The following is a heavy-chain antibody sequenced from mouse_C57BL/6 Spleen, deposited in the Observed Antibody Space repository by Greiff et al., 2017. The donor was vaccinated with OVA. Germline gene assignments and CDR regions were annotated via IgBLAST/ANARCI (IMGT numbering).Heavy chain of an antibody. CDR3: ARVDWEYYFDY. CDR2: IHPNSGST. V-gene: IGHV1-64*01. CDR1: GYTFTSYW. J-gene: IGHJ2*01. D-gene: IGHD4-1*01. Sequence: QVQLQQPGAELVKPGASVKLSCKASGYTFTSYWMHWVKQRPGQGLEWIGMIHPNSGSTNYNEKFKSKATLTVVKSSSTAYMQLSSLTSEDSAVYYCARVDWEYYFDYWGQGTTLTVSS.